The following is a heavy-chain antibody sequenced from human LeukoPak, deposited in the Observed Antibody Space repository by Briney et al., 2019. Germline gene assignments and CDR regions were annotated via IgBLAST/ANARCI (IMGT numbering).Heavy chain of an antibody. J-gene: IGHJ3*02. Sequence: GGSLRLSCAASGFTFSSYAMHWVRQGPGKGLEWVSAISGSGGSTYYADSVKGRFTISRDNSKNALYLQMNSLRAEDTAVYYCAKVMTWGAFDIWGQGTMVTVSS. CDR3: AKVMTWGAFDI. CDR2: ISGSGGST. CDR1: GFTFSSYA. D-gene: IGHD3-16*01. V-gene: IGHV3-23*01.